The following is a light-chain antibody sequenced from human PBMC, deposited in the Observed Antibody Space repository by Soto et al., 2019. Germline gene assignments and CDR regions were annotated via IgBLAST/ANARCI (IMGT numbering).Light chain of an antibody. Sequence: DIQMTQSPPSLSASVGDRVTITCQASQDISNYLNLYQQKPGKAHKLLIYKASTLKSGVPSRFSGSGSGTEFTLTISSLQPDDFATYYCQHYNSYSEAFGQGTKVDIK. CDR2: KAS. CDR3: QHYNSYSEA. V-gene: IGKV1-5*03. J-gene: IGKJ1*01. CDR1: QDISNY.